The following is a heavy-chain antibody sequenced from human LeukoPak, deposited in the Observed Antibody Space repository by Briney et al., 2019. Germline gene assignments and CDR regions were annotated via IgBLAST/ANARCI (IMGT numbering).Heavy chain of an antibody. Sequence: ASVKVSCKASEYTFTGYYMHWVRQAPGQGLEWMGWINPNSGGTHYALKFQGRVTMTRDTSISTAYMELSRLRSDDTAVYYCARGPYVPFPNWYFDLWGRGTLVTVSS. CDR3: ARGPYVPFPNWYFDL. CDR2: INPNSGGT. J-gene: IGHJ2*01. CDR1: EYTFTGYY. D-gene: IGHD3-10*02. V-gene: IGHV1-2*02.